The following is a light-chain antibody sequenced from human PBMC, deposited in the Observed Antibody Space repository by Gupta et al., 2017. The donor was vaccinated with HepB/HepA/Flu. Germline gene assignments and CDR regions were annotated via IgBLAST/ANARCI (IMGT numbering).Light chain of an antibody. Sequence: EIVLTQSPGTLSLSPGERATLSCRASQSVSSSYLAWYQQKPGQAPRLLIYGASSRATGIPDRFSGSGSGTDFTLTISRREQEDYAVYYCQQYGSSPMCIFGQGTKLEIK. V-gene: IGKV3-20*01. CDR2: GAS. J-gene: IGKJ2*04. CDR3: QQYGSSPMCI. CDR1: QSVSSSY.